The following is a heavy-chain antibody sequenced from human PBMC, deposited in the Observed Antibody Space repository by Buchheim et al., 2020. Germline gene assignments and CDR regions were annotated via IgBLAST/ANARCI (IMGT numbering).Heavy chain of an antibody. V-gene: IGHV3-33*01. CDR2: IWYDGSNK. CDR1: GFTFSSYG. J-gene: IGHJ4*02. Sequence: QVQLVESGGGVVQPGRSLRLSCAASGFTFSSYGMHWVRQAPGKGLEWVAVIWYDGSNKYYADSVKGRFTISRDNSKNTLYLQMNSLRAEDTAVYYCARETHYDYVWGSYRSHLGYLDYWGQGTL. D-gene: IGHD3-16*02. CDR3: ARETHYDYVWGSYRSHLGYLDY.